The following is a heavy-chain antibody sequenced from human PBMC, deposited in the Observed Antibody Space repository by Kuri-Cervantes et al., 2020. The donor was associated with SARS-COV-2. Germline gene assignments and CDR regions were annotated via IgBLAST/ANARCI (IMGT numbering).Heavy chain of an antibody. V-gene: IGHV1-18*01. CDR2: ISAYNGNT. CDR3: ARGGPIRFLEWLSLPTKYNWFDP. CDR1: GYTFTSYG. D-gene: IGHD3-3*01. Sequence: ASVKVSCKASGYTFTSYGISWVRQAPGQGLEWMGWISAYNGNTNYAQKFQGRVTITADKSTSTAYMELSSLRSEDTAVYYCARGGPIRFLEWLSLPTKYNWFDPWGQGTLVTVSS. J-gene: IGHJ5*02.